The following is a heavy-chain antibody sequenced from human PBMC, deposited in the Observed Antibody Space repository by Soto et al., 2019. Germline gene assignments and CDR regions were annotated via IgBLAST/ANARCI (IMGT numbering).Heavy chain of an antibody. CDR3: ARLPNKSPQN. Sequence: VQLVESGGGLVQPGGSLRLSCVASGFTFSSYWMHWVRQAPGKGLVWVSSISNDGSSIYADPVKGRFTISRDNAKNTLYLQMNSLSAEDTAVYYCARLPNKSPQNWDQGTLVIVSP. CDR2: ISNDGSS. J-gene: IGHJ1*01. V-gene: IGHV3-74*01. CDR1: GFTFSSYW.